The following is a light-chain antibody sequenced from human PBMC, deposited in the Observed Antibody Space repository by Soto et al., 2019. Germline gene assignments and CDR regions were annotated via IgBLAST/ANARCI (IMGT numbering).Light chain of an antibody. CDR3: FSFTTPSIHV. J-gene: IGLJ1*01. V-gene: IGLV2-14*01. CDR1: ISDIGAYDY. Sequence: QSVLTQPASLSGSPGQSITISCTGTISDIGAYDYVSWFQQHPGKAPKLMISEVNNRPSGVSNRFSGSKSGNTAYLTISGLQVEDEAEYFCFSFTTPSIHVFGTGTKFTVL. CDR2: EVN.